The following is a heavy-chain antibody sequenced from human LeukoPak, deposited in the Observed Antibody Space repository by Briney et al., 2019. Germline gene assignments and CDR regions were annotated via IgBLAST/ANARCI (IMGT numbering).Heavy chain of an antibody. D-gene: IGHD3-10*01. CDR3: ARLRLLWFGESNFDY. CDR2: INHSGST. J-gene: IGHJ4*02. CDR1: GGSFSGYY. Sequence: SETLSLTCAVYGGSFSGYYWSWIRQPPGKGLEWIGEINHSGSTNYNPSLKSRVTISVDTSKNQFSLKLSSVTAADTAVYYCARLRLLWFGESNFDYWGQGTLVTVSS. V-gene: IGHV4-34*01.